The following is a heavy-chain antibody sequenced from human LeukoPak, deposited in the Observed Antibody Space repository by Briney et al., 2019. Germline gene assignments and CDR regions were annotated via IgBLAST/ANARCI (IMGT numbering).Heavy chain of an antibody. CDR1: GFTFSSYS. CDR2: ISSSSSYI. D-gene: IGHD4-17*01. J-gene: IGHJ4*02. V-gene: IGHV3-21*01. CDR3: ARDGAVTNGRYFDY. Sequence: GGSLRLSCAASGFTFSSYSMNWVRQAPGKGLEWVSSISSSSSYIYYGDSVKGRFTISRDNAKNSLYLQMNSLRAEDTAVYYCARDGAVTNGRYFDYWGQGTLVTVSS.